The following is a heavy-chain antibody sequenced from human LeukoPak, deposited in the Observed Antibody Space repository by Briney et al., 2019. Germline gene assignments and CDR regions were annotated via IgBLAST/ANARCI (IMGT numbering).Heavy chain of an antibody. Sequence: GRSLRLSCAASGFTFSSYAMHWVRQAPGKGLEWVAVMSYDGSNKYYADSVKGRFTISRDNSKNTLYLQMNSLRAEDTAVYYCARANEVAGRGVGWFDPWGQGTLVTVSS. CDR1: GFTFSSYA. CDR2: MSYDGSNK. J-gene: IGHJ5*02. V-gene: IGHV3-30-3*01. D-gene: IGHD6-19*01. CDR3: ARANEVAGRGVGWFDP.